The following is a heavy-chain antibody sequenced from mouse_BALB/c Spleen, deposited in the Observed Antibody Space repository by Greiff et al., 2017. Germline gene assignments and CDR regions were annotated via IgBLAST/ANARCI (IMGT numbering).Heavy chain of an antibody. Sequence: EVQVVESGGGLVKPGGSLKLSCAASGFTFSSYAMSWVRQTPEKRLEWVASISSGGSPYYPDSVKGRFTISRDNARNILYLQMSSLRSEDTAMYYCAREGFTTATNYAMDYWGQGTSVTVAS. CDR1: GFTFSSYA. CDR3: AREGFTTATNYAMDY. D-gene: IGHD1-2*01. V-gene: IGHV5-6-5*01. CDR2: ISSGGSP. J-gene: IGHJ4*01.